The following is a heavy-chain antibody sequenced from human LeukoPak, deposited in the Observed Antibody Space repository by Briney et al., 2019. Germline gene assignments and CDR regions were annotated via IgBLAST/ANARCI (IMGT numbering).Heavy chain of an antibody. V-gene: IGHV3-33*02. J-gene: IGHJ4*02. CDR3: AKGARIVWPTPIDS. D-gene: IGHD2-21*01. CDR2: IWNEGNEK. CDR1: GFTVRNYG. Sequence: GRPLSLSCEASGFTVRNYGIHGVRQAPGKGREWGAVIWNEGNEKHYADHVKSQFTISKDDSTNTAFLQMEGLRGHDTAMYYCAKGARIVWPTPIDSWGQGTLVSVSS.